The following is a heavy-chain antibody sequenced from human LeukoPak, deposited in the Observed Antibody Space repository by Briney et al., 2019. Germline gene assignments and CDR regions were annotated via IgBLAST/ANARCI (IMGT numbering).Heavy chain of an antibody. V-gene: IGHV3-21*01. D-gene: IGHD6-25*01. CDR2: ISSSSSYI. CDR3: ARPARYYYYYYMDV. J-gene: IGHJ6*03. CDR1: GFTFSSYS. Sequence: SGGSLRLSCAASGFTFSSYSMNWVRQAPGKGLEWVSSISSSSSYIYYADSVKGRFTISRDNAKNSLYLQMNSLRAEDTAVYYCARPARYYYYYYMDVWGKGTTVTVSS.